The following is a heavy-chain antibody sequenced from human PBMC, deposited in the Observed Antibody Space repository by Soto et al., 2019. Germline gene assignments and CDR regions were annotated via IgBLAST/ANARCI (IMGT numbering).Heavy chain of an antibody. CDR2: ISAYNGNT. J-gene: IGHJ6*02. D-gene: IGHD3-3*01. V-gene: IGHV1-18*01. CDR1: GYTFTSYG. CDR3: ARAGITIFGVVIGPTGYYYGMDV. Sequence: ASVKVSCKASGYTFTSYGISWVRQAPGQGLEWMGWISAYNGNTNYAQKLQGRVTMTTDTSTSTAYMELRSLRSDDTAVYYCARAGITIFGVVIGPTGYYYGMDVWGQGTTVTVSS.